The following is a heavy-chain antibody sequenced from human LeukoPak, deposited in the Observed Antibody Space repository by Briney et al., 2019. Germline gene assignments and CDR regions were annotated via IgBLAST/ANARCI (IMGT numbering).Heavy chain of an antibody. CDR2: INPNSGGT. D-gene: IGHD3-9*01. CDR1: GYTFTRYY. CDR3: ARDRLYYDILTGYYPSVSFDI. Sequence: ASVKVSCKASGYTFTRYYMHWVPQAPGQGLEWMGWINPNSGGTNYAQKFQGRVTMARDTSISTAYMELSRLRSDDTAVYYRARDRLYYDILTGYYPSVSFDIWGQGTMVTVSS. V-gene: IGHV1-2*02. J-gene: IGHJ3*02.